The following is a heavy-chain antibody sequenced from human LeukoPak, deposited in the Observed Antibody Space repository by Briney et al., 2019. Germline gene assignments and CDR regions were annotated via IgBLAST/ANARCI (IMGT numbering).Heavy chain of an antibody. J-gene: IGHJ4*02. CDR1: GDSVSSNSAV. D-gene: IGHD6-13*01. Sequence: SQTLSLTCAISGDSVSSNSAVWNWIRQSPSRGLEWLGRTYYRSRWYNDYAVSVKSRISVNPDTSKNQFSLQLNSVTPEDTAVYYCTRGGAAAGFDFWGQGALVTVSS. CDR2: TYYRSRWYN. V-gene: IGHV6-1*01. CDR3: TRGGAAAGFDF.